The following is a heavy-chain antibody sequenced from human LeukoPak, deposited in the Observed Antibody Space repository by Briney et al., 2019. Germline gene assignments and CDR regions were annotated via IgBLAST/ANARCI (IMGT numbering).Heavy chain of an antibody. CDR1: GFTFSDYY. CDR2: ISSSGSTI. CDR3: AKDIRRGSTSDGSAGGAFDI. D-gene: IGHD3-10*01. Sequence: PGGSLRLSCAASGFTFSDYYMSWIRQAPGKGLEWVSYISSSGSTIYYADSVKGRFTISRDNAKNSLYLQMNSLRAEDTALYYCAKDIRRGSTSDGSAGGAFDIWGQGTIVTVSS. V-gene: IGHV3-11*01. J-gene: IGHJ3*02.